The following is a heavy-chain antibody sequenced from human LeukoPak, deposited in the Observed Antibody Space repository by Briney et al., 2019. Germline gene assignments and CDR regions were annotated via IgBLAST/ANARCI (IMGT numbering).Heavy chain of an antibody. V-gene: IGHV4-34*01. CDR3: ARVRLDYYDSSGADYYYYGMDV. J-gene: IGHJ6*02. Sequence: SETLSLTCAVYGGSFSGYYWSWIRQPPGKGLEWIGEINHSGSTNYNPSLKSRVTISVDTSKNQFSLKLSSVTAADTAVYYCARVRLDYYDSSGADYYYYGMDVWGQGTTVTVPS. CDR1: GGSFSGYY. CDR2: INHSGST. D-gene: IGHD3-22*01.